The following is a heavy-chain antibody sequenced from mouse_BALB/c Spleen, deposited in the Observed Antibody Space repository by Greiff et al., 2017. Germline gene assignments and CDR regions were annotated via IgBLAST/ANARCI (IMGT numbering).Heavy chain of an antibody. D-gene: IGHD2-2*01. J-gene: IGHJ4*01. CDR3: ARDRRYGYEGYYAMDY. V-gene: IGHV2-6-7*01. CDR1: GFSLTGYG. CDR2: IWGDGST. Sequence: QVQLKESGPGLVAPSQSLSITCTVSGFSLTGYGVNWVRQPPGKGLEWLGMIWGDGSTDYNSALKSRLSISKDNSKSQVFLKMNSLQTDDTARYYCARDRRYGYEGYYAMDYWGQGTSVTVSS.